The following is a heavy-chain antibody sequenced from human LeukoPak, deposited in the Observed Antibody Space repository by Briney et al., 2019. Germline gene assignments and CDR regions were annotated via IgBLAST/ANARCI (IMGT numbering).Heavy chain of an antibody. CDR2: IVVGSGNT. V-gene: IGHV1-58*01. CDR3: AADPPSPYYYGSGSYDYYYGMDV. D-gene: IGHD3-10*01. Sequence: GASVKVSCKASGFTFTSSAVQWVRQARGQRLEWIGWIVVGSGNTTYAQKFQERVTITRDMSTSTAYMELSSLRSEDTAVYYCAADPPSPYYYGSGSYDYYYGMDVWGQGTTVTVSS. CDR1: GFTFTSSA. J-gene: IGHJ6*01.